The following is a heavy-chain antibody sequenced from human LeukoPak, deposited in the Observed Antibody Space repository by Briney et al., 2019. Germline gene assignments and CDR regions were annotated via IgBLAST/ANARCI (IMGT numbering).Heavy chain of an antibody. Sequence: GGSLRLSCAASGFTFSSYSMNWVRQAPGKGLEWVSSISSSSSDIYYADSVKGRFTISRDNAKNSLYLEMNSLRAEDTAVYYCARDPYGMDVWGQGTTVTVSS. J-gene: IGHJ6*02. CDR2: ISSSSSDI. CDR1: GFTFSSYS. V-gene: IGHV3-21*01. CDR3: ARDPYGMDV.